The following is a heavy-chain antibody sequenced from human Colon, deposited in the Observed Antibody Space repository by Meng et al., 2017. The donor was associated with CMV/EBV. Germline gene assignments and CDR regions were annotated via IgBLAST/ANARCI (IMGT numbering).Heavy chain of an antibody. CDR2: VFFSGST. CDR1: GGSISSYY. Sequence: GSLRLSCTVSGGSISSYYWGYIRQPPGKGLEWLGYVFFSGSTNYNPSLKSRVTISVDTPKNQFSLSLTSVTAADTAVYYCAAQRKESCASTSCPLHYWGQGTLVTVSS. D-gene: IGHD2-2*01. V-gene: IGHV4-59*01. CDR3: AAQRKESCASTSCPLHY. J-gene: IGHJ4*02.